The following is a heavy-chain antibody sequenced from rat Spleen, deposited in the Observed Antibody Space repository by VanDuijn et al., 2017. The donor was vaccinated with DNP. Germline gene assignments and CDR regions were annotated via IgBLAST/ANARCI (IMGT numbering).Heavy chain of an antibody. CDR2: ISYDGVST. V-gene: IGHV5-22*01. Sequence: EVQLVESGGGLAQPGRSLKLSCAASGFTFSDYYMAWVRRAPTKGLEWVAYISYDGVSTYNGGSVKGRFTISRDIAKSTLYLEMNSLRSEDMATYYCARPLYNNYGGFAYWGQGTLVTVSS. CDR1: GFTFSDYY. D-gene: IGHD1-10*01. J-gene: IGHJ3*01. CDR3: ARPLYNNYGGFAY.